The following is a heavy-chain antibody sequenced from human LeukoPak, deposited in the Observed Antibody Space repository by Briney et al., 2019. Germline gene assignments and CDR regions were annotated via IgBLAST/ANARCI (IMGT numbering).Heavy chain of an antibody. CDR2: IWSDGSNK. Sequence: GGSLRLSCVASGFTFSHYGMHWVRQAPGKGLEWVAAIWSDGSNKFYADSVKGRFTISRDDSRDTVYLQMDSLTAEDTAVYYCAKDAQRGFDYSNSLEYWGQGTLVTVSS. V-gene: IGHV3-33*06. CDR3: AKDAQRGFDYSNSLEY. J-gene: IGHJ4*02. CDR1: GFTFSHYG. D-gene: IGHD4-11*01.